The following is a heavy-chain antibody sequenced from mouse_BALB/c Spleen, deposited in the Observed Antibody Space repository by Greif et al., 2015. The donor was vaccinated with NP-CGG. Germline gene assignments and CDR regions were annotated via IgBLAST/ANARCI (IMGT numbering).Heavy chain of an antibody. D-gene: IGHD2-2*01. CDR1: GYTFTNYW. Sequence: QVQLQQSGAELVRPGPSVKISCKASGYTFTNYWLGWVKQRPGHGLEWIGDIYPGGGYTNYNEKFKGKATLTADTSSSTAYMQLSSLTSEDSAVYFCARRGYYGYDEDAMDYWGQGTSVTVSS. V-gene: IGHV1-63*02. J-gene: IGHJ4*01. CDR3: ARRGYYGYDEDAMDY. CDR2: IYPGGGYT.